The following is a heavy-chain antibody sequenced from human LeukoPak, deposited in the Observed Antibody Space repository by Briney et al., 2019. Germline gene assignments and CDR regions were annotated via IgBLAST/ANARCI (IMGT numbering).Heavy chain of an antibody. CDR3: AKDPSGSDTQDY. CDR1: GFTFDDCA. D-gene: IGHD1-26*01. Sequence: GGSLRLSCAASGFTFDDCAMHWVRQAPGKGLEWVSLISGDGGSTYYADSVKGRFTISRDNSKNSLYLQMNSLRTEDTALYYCAKDPSGSDTQDYWGQGTLVAVSS. J-gene: IGHJ4*02. CDR2: ISGDGGST. V-gene: IGHV3-43*02.